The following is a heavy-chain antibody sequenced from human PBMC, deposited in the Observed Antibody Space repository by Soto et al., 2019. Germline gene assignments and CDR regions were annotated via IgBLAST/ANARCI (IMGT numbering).Heavy chain of an antibody. CDR3: ARGYSSGPDY. V-gene: IGHV3-74*01. CDR1: GFTFSNHW. D-gene: IGHD6-19*01. CDR2: INSDGSTT. J-gene: IGHJ4*02. Sequence: GGSLRLSCAASGFTFSNHWMHWVRQAPGKGLVWVSRINSDGSTTTYADSVKGRFTISRDNAKNTLYLQLNSLRAEDTALYYCARGYSSGPDYWGPGTLVTV.